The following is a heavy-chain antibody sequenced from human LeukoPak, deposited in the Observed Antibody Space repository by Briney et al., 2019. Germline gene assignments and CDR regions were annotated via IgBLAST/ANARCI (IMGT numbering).Heavy chain of an antibody. V-gene: IGHV3-23*01. J-gene: IGHJ4*02. CDR3: ARDSSSSPSFDY. CDR1: GFTFSSYA. CDR2: ISGSGGST. Sequence: GGSLRLSCAASGFTFSSYAMSWVRQAPGKGLEWVSAISGSGGSTYYADSVKGRFTISRDNSKNTLYLQMNSLRAEDTAVYYCARDSSSSPSFDYWGQGTLVTVSS. D-gene: IGHD6-13*01.